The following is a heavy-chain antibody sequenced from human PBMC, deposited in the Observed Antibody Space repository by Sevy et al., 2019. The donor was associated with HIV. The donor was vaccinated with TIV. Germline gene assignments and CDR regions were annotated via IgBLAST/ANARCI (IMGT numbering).Heavy chain of an antibody. J-gene: IGHJ6*02. Sequence: GGSLRLSCAASGFTFSSYAMHWVRQAPGKGLEWVAVISYDGSNKYYADSVKGRFTISRDNSKNTLYLQMNSLRAEDTAVYYCARDMWYGSSWSSYYYYGMDVWGQGTTVTVSS. CDR2: ISYDGSNK. D-gene: IGHD6-13*01. CDR3: ARDMWYGSSWSSYYYYGMDV. V-gene: IGHV3-30*04. CDR1: GFTFSSYA.